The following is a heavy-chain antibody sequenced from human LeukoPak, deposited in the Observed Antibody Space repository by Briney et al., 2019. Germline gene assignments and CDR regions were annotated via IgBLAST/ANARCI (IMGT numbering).Heavy chain of an antibody. CDR1: GFTLSSYD. CDR2: IAIAGDT. J-gene: IGHJ4*02. D-gene: IGHD6-19*01. Sequence: QPGGSLRLSCAASGFTLSSYDIHWVRQATGKRLEWVSAIAIAGDTYYADSVKGRFSISRENAKNSLYLQMNGLRAGDTAVYYCARGARDLYSGGWCDFDYWGQGTLVTVSS. V-gene: IGHV3-13*01. CDR3: ARGARDLYSGGWCDFDY.